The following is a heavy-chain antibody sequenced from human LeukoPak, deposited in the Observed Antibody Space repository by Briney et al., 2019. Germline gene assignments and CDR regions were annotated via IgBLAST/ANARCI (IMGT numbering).Heavy chain of an antibody. V-gene: IGHV4-4*07. CDR2: IYASGST. CDR1: GGSISNYY. J-gene: IGHJ4*02. CDR3: ARTSARGAQFDD. Sequence: SETLSLTCTVSGGSISNYYWSWIRQPAGMGLEWIGRIYASGSTNYNPSLKSRVTMSVDTSNNQFSLNLSSVTAADTAVYYCARTSARGAQFDDWGQGTLVTVSS. D-gene: IGHD3-10*01.